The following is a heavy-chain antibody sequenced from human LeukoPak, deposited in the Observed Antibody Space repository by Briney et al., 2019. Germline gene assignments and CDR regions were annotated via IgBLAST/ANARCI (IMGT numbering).Heavy chain of an antibody. CDR2: INPSGGST. CDR1: GYTFSRYY. CDR3: ARSSRPFYDSSAYYYDGFDY. Sequence: GASVKVSCEASGYTFSRYYVHWVRQAPGQGLEWMGIINPSGGSTSYAKKFQGRVTMTRDTSTSTVYMDLSSLRSEDTAVYYCARSSRPFYDSSAYYYDGFDYWGQGTLVTVSS. D-gene: IGHD3-22*01. J-gene: IGHJ4*02. V-gene: IGHV1-46*01.